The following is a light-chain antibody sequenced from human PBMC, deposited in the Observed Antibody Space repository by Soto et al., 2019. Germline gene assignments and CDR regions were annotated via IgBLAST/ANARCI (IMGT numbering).Light chain of an antibody. CDR3: QQYDISPPIT. CDR1: QSVSSSY. V-gene: IGKV3-20*01. Sequence: EIVLTQSPGTLSLSPGERATLSCGASQSVSSSYLAWYQQKPGQAPRLLIYGISSRANGIPDRFSGSGSGTDFTLTISRLEPEDYAVYYCQQYDISPPITFGQGTRLEIK. J-gene: IGKJ5*01. CDR2: GIS.